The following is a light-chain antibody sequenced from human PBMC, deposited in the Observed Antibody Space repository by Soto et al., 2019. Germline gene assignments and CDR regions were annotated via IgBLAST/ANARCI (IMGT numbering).Light chain of an antibody. Sequence: QSALTQPVSVSGSPGQSITISCTGTTSDIGGYNYVSWYQHHPGKAPKLMIYDVTNRPSGVSNRFSGSKSANTASLTISGLQAEDEADYYCTSYTTSSILWVFGGGTKLTVL. CDR2: DVT. CDR1: TSDIGGYNY. J-gene: IGLJ3*02. V-gene: IGLV2-14*03. CDR3: TSYTTSSILWV.